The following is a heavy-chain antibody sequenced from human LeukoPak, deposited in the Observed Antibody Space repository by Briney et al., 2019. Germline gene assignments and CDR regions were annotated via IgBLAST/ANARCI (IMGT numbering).Heavy chain of an antibody. CDR2: INHSGST. D-gene: IGHD2-2*01. CDR3: ASSSSTSCYDY. V-gene: IGHV4-34*01. CDR1: GGSFSGYY. J-gene: IGHJ4*02. Sequence: SETLSLTCAVYGGSFSGYYWSWIRQPPGKGLEWIGEINHSGSTNYNPSLKSRVTISVDTSKNQFSLKLSSVTAADTAVYYCASSSSTSCYDYWGQGTLVTVSS.